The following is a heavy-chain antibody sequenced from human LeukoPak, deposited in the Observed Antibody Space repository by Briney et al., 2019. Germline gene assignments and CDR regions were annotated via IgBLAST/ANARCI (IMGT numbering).Heavy chain of an antibody. CDR1: GYTFTSYG. Sequence: GASVKVSCKASGYTFTSYGISWVRQAPGQGLEWMGWISAYNGNTNYAQKLQGRVTMTTDTSTSTAYMELRSLRSDDTAVYYCARDWEVLRFLEWPGGGFRFDYWGQGTLVTVSS. CDR3: ARDWEVLRFLEWPGGGFRFDY. CDR2: ISAYNGNT. D-gene: IGHD3-3*01. J-gene: IGHJ4*02. V-gene: IGHV1-18*01.